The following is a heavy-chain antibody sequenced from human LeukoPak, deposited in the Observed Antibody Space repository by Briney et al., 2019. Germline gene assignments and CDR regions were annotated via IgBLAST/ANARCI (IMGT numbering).Heavy chain of an antibody. CDR3: ARDIELST. CDR2: ISGSGGST. D-gene: IGHD5-12*01. J-gene: IGHJ3*01. CDR1: GFTFSSYA. Sequence: GGSLRLSCAASGFTFSSYAMTWVRQAPGKGLEWVSIISGSGGSTSYADSVRGRFTISRDNSKNTLSLQMNSLRVEDTAIYYCARDIELSTWGLGTLVTVSS. V-gene: IGHV3-23*01.